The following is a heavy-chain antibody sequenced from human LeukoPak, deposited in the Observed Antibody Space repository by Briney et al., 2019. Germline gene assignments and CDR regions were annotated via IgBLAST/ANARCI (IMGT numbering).Heavy chain of an antibody. CDR2: IKQDGREK. V-gene: IGHV3-7*01. J-gene: IGHJ4*02. Sequence: GGSLRLSCAASGFTFNSYNMNWVRQAPGKGLEWVANIKQDGREKYYVDSVKGRFTISRDNAKNSLYLQMNSLRAEDTAVYYCARDRGNDYNSYFFDYWGQGILVTVSS. CDR3: ARDRGNDYNSYFFDY. CDR1: GFTFNSYN. D-gene: IGHD5-24*01.